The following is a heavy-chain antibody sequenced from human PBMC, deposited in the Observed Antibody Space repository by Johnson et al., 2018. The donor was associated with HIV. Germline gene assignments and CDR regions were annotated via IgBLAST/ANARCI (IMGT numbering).Heavy chain of an antibody. D-gene: IGHD4-23*01. Sequence: QVQLVESGGGLIQPGRSLRLSCAVSGFTFSSYPMHWVRQAPGKGLEWVAVISYDGSNKYYADSVKGRFTISRDNSKNTMYLQMNSLRAEDTAVYYCARVTKRVVRVGSDAFDIWGQGTMVTVSS. V-gene: IGHV3-30*04. CDR3: ARVTKRVVRVGSDAFDI. J-gene: IGHJ3*02. CDR2: ISYDGSNK. CDR1: GFTFSSYP.